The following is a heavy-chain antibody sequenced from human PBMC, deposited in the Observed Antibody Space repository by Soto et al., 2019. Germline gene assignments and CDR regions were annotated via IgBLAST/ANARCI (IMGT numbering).Heavy chain of an antibody. V-gene: IGHV1-69*12. J-gene: IGHJ3*01. Sequence: QVQLVQSGAEVKKPGSSVKVSCKACGGTFSSYAISWVRQAPGQGLEWMVGIIPIFGTANYAQKFQGRVTITADESTSTAYMELSSLRSEDTAVYYRARDRLRLRLGELSFDAFDLWGQWTIVTVSS. CDR1: GGTFSSYA. D-gene: IGHD3-16*02. CDR3: ARDRLRLRLGELSFDAFDL. CDR2: IIPIFGTA.